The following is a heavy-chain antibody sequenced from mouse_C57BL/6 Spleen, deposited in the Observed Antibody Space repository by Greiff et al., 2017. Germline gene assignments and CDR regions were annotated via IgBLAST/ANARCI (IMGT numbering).Heavy chain of an antibody. CDR2: IYPRSGNT. J-gene: IGHJ4*01. D-gene: IGHD2-3*01. V-gene: IGHV1-81*01. CDR3: APPYEDAMDY. Sequence: QVQLQQSGAELARPGASVKLSCKASGYTFTSYGISWVKQRPGQGLEWIGEIYPRSGNTYYNEKFKGKATLTADKSSSTAYMELRSLTSEDSAVYFCAPPYEDAMDYWGQGTSVTVSS. CDR1: GYTFTSYG.